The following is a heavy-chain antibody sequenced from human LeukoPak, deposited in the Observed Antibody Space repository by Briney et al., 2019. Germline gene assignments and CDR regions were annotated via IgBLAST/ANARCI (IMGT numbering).Heavy chain of an antibody. CDR1: GYTFTGYY. D-gene: IGHD3-10*01. CDR3: ARGSSSYYASGSYSPSFEY. CDR2: INPNSGGT. V-gene: IGHV1-2*02. Sequence: ASVKVSCKTSGYTFTGYYMHWVRQAPGQGLEWMGWINPNSGGTNYAQKFQGRVTMTRDTSISTAYMELSRLRSDDTAVYYCARGSSSYYASGSYSPSFEYWDQGPVVTVSS. J-gene: IGHJ4*02.